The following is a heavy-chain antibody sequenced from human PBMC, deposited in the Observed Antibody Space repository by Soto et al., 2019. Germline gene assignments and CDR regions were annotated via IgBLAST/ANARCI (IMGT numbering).Heavy chain of an antibody. Sequence: ASVKVSCKVSGFTFSDLSIHWVRQSPGKGLEWMGGIDPEDGKTIYAPKFQGRITMTEDSSSDTAYLEVNKLMSNDTAFYYCTTGASGGRREFWGQGTLVTFSS. CDR3: TTGASGGRREF. V-gene: IGHV1-24*01. J-gene: IGHJ4*02. CDR2: IDPEDGKT. D-gene: IGHD2-15*01. CDR1: GFTFSDLS.